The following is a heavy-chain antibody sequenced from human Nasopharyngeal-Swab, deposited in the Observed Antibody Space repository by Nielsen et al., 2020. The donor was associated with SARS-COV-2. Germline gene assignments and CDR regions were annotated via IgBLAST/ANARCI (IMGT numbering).Heavy chain of an antibody. D-gene: IGHD3-10*01. CDR3: ARERGRGGIWNYYYYYMDV. CDR1: GGSISSSSYY. Sequence: GSLRLSCTVSGGSISSSSYYWGWIRQPPGKGLEWIGSIYYSGITYYNPSLKSRVTISVDTSKNPFSLKLSSVTAADTAVYYCARERGRGGIWNYYYYYMDVWGKGTTVTVSS. CDR2: IYYSGIT. J-gene: IGHJ6*03. V-gene: IGHV4-39*07.